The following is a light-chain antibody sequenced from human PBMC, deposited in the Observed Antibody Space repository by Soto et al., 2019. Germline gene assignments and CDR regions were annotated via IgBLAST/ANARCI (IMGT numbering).Light chain of an antibody. J-gene: IGKJ5*01. CDR3: MQALQSLT. CDR1: QSLLYNNTYNY. CDR2: FGS. Sequence: EIVMTQSPLTLPVTPGEPASISCRSSQSLLYNNTYNYLDWYVQKPGQSPQLLIYFGSNRAPGVPDRFSGSGSATDFTLKINRLEAEDVGTYYCMQALQSLTFGQGTLLEIQ. V-gene: IGKV2-28*01.